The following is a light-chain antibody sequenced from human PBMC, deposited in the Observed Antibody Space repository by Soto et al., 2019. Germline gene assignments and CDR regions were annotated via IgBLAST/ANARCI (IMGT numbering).Light chain of an antibody. J-gene: IGKJ1*01. Sequence: GLTQSPDTLSLSPGDRATLSCRANQRASRQYLSWYQQRPGQPPRLLIYSVSMRADGIRDRFSGSGSGSEFTLTINRLEPEDFAVYYCQDFDSPQWTFGQGTQIE. CDR1: QRASRQY. CDR3: QDFDSPQWT. CDR2: SVS. V-gene: IGKV3-20*01.